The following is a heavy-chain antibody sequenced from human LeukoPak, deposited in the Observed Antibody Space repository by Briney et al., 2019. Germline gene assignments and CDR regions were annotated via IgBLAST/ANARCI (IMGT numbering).Heavy chain of an antibody. CDR3: ARDSRPVPPRGGMDV. CDR1: GYRFTGHY. CDR2: INPNSGGT. J-gene: IGHJ6*02. D-gene: IGHD2-2*01. Sequence: GASVKVSCKASGYRFTGHYMHWVRQAPGQGLEWMGWINPNSGGTNYAQKFQGRVTMTRDTFTSTVYMELSSLRSEDTAVYYCARDSRPVPPRGGMDVWGQGTTVTVSS. V-gene: IGHV1-2*02.